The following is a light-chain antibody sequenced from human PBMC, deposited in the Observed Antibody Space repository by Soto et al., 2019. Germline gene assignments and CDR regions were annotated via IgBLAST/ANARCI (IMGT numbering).Light chain of an antibody. Sequence: EIVMTQSPATRSVSPGERATLSCRASQSVSSNLAWYQQKPGQAPRLLIYGASTRATGIPARLSGSGSGTEFTLNISSLQSEDFAVYYCQQYNNLLTFGGGTKVEIK. J-gene: IGKJ4*01. V-gene: IGKV3-15*01. CDR3: QQYNNLLT. CDR2: GAS. CDR1: QSVSSN.